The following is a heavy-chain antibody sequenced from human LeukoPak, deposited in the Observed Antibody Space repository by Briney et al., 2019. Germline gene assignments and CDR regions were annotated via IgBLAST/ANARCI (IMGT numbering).Heavy chain of an antibody. CDR3: ARLRGYCSGGSCSGGWFDP. V-gene: IGHV4-34*01. J-gene: IGHJ5*02. CDR2: INHSGST. D-gene: IGHD2-15*01. Sequence: PSETLSLTCAVYGGSFSGYYWSWIRQPPGKGLEWIGEINHSGSTNYNPSLKSRVTISVGTSKNQFSLKLSSVTAADTAVYYCARLRGYCSGGSCSGGWFDPWGQGTLVTVSS. CDR1: GGSFSGYY.